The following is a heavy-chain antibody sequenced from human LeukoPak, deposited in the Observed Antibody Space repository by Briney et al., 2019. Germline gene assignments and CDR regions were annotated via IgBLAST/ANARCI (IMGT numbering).Heavy chain of an antibody. D-gene: IGHD6-19*01. CDR3: ARAHTTGWY. CDR2: INPNAGGT. J-gene: IGHJ4*02. V-gene: IGHV1-2*02. CDR1: GYTFIDYY. Sequence: ASVKVSCKASGYTFIDYYVLWVRQAPGQGLEWMGWINPNAGGTNYAQKFQGRVTMAWDTSITTTYMELSRLTSDDTAVYYCARAHTTGWYWGQGTQVTVSS.